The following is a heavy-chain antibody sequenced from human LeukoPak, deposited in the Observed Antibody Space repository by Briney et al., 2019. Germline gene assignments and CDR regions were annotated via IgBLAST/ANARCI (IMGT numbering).Heavy chain of an antibody. D-gene: IGHD6-19*01. Sequence: GRSLRLSCAASGFTFSSYGMHWVRQAPGKGLEWVAVISYDGSNKYYADSVKGRFTISRDNSKNTLYLQMNSLRAEDTAVYYCAKELKSSGLLRFDYWGQGTLVTVSS. J-gene: IGHJ4*02. CDR3: AKELKSSGLLRFDY. CDR2: ISYDGSNK. V-gene: IGHV3-30*18. CDR1: GFTFSSYG.